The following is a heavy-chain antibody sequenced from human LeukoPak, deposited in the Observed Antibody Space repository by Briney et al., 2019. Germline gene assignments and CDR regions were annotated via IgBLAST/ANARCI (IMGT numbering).Heavy chain of an antibody. D-gene: IGHD3-16*01. CDR3: ARGPYDGTYYFDY. CDR2: IIPMRDIT. Sequence: SVTVSCKTSGGSFSNYAITWVRQAPGQGLEWMGRIIPMRDITNYAQNFQDRDTITADKSTTTVYMEVNSLISEDMAVYFCARGPYDGTYYFDYWGQGTLVTVSS. V-gene: IGHV1-69*04. J-gene: IGHJ4*02. CDR1: GGSFSNYA.